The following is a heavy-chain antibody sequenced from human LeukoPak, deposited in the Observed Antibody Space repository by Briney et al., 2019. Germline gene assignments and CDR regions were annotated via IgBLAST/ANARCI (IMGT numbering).Heavy chain of an antibody. CDR2: IYTSGST. V-gene: IGHV4-4*09. CDR1: GGSISSYY. J-gene: IGHJ3*02. CDR3: AGITIFGVVKDAFDI. D-gene: IGHD3-3*01. Sequence: SETLSLTCTVSGGSISSYYWSWIRQPPGKGLEWIGYIYTSGSTNYNPSPKSRVTISVDTSKNQFSLKLSSVTAADTAVYYCAGITIFGVVKDAFDIWGQGTMVTVSS.